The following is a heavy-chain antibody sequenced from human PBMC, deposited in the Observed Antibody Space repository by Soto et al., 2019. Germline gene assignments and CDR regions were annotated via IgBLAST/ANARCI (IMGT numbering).Heavy chain of an antibody. J-gene: IGHJ4*02. CDR1: GGSISSYY. CDR2: IYYSGST. CDR3: AREVGVGATAFDY. Sequence: SETLSLTCTVSGGSISSYYWSWIRQPPGKGLEWIGYIYYSGSTNYNPSLKSRVTISVDTSKNQFSLKLSSVTAADTAVYYCAREVGVGATAFDYWGQGTLVTV. V-gene: IGHV4-59*01. D-gene: IGHD1-26*01.